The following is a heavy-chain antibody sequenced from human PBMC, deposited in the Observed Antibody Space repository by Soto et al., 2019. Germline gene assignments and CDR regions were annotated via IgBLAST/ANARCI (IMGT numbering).Heavy chain of an antibody. CDR2: IYYSGST. V-gene: IGHV4-59*01. CDR1: GGSISSYY. CDR3: AREDYDSSGDYYGTDV. D-gene: IGHD3-22*01. J-gene: IGHJ6*02. Sequence: PSETLSLTCTVSGGSISSYYWSWIRQPPGKGLEWIGYIYYSGSTNYNPSLKSRVTISVDTSKNQFSLKLSSVTAADTAVYYCAREDYDSSGDYYGTDVWGQGTTVTV.